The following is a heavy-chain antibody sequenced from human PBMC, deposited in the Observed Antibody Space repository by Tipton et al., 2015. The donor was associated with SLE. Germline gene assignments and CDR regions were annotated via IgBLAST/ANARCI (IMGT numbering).Heavy chain of an antibody. V-gene: IGHV4-34*01. Sequence: LRLSCAVYGGSFSGYYWIRQTPGKGLEWIGEINHGGSTKYNPSLQNRVIISIDSSKNHFSLKLSSVTAADTAVYYCATFESSGYYFDSWGQGTLVTVSS. D-gene: IGHD3-22*01. CDR2: INHGGST. CDR3: ATFESSGYYFDS. J-gene: IGHJ4*02. CDR1: GGSFSGYY.